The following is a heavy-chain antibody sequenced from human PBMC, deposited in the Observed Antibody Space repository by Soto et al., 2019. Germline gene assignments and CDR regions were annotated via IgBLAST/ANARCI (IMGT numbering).Heavy chain of an antibody. D-gene: IGHD6-13*01. CDR2: ISSSSSTI. Sequence: GSLRLSCAASGFTFSSYSMNWVRQAPGKGLEWVSYISSSSSTIYYADSVKGRFTISRDNAKNSLYLQMNSLRDEDMAVYYCARLQSSSWYDYYYYGMDVWGQGTTVTVSS. V-gene: IGHV3-48*02. CDR1: GFTFSSYS. J-gene: IGHJ6*02. CDR3: ARLQSSSWYDYYYYGMDV.